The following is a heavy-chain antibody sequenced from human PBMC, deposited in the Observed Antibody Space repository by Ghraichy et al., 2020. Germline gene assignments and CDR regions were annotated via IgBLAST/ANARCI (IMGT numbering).Heavy chain of an antibody. V-gene: IGHV1-69*06. Sequence: SVKVSCKASGGTFSSYAISWVRQAPGQGLEWMGGIIPIFGTANYAQKFQGRVTITADKSTSTAYMELSSLRSEDTAVYYCARGTPGPDSSGLVFDYWGQGTLVTVSS. J-gene: IGHJ4*02. D-gene: IGHD3-22*01. CDR2: IIPIFGTA. CDR1: GGTFSSYA. CDR3: ARGTPGPDSSGLVFDY.